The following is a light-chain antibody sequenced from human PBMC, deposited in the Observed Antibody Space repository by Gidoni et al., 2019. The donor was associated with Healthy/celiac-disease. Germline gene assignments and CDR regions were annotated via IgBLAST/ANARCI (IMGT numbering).Light chain of an antibody. Sequence: QSALTQPRSVSGSPCQSVTISCTGTSSDVGGYNYVSWYQQHPGKAPKLMIYDVSKRPSGVPDRFSGSKSGNTASLTISGLQAEDEADYYCCSYAGSYTYVVFGGGTKLTVL. V-gene: IGLV2-11*01. CDR3: CSYAGSYTYVV. J-gene: IGLJ2*01. CDR1: SSDVGGYNY. CDR2: DVS.